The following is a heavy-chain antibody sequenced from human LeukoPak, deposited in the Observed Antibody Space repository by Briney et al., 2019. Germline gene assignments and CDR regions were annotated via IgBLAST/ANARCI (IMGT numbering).Heavy chain of an antibody. V-gene: IGHV1-2*02. CDR2: INSNRGGT. Sequence: GASVKVSCKASGYTFTNYYIHWVRQAPGQGLEWMGWINSNRGGTNYAQKFQGRVTMTRDTSISTAYMELRSVRSDDTAVYYCARDADLSTGYPGYWGQGTLVTVSS. J-gene: IGHJ4*02. D-gene: IGHD3-9*01. CDR1: GYTFTNYY. CDR3: ARDADLSTGYPGY.